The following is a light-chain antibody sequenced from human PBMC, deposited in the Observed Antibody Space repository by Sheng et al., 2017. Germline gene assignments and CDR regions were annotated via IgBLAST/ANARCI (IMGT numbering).Light chain of an antibody. CDR1: QGITTF. Sequence: DIQMTQSPSSLSASVGDRVTITCRASQGITTFLNWFQQKPGEAPKLLIYAASTLQTGVPTRFSGSGSGTDFTLTISSLQPEDFATYYCQQSYSTIFTFGPGTKVDLK. J-gene: IGKJ3*01. CDR3: QQSYSTIFT. V-gene: IGKV1-39*01. CDR2: AAS.